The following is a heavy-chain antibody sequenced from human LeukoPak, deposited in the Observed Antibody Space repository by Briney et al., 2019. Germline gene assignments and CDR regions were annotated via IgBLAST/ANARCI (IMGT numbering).Heavy chain of an antibody. CDR1: GYSFTGYW. D-gene: IGHD2-2*01. J-gene: IGHJ4*02. V-gene: IGHV5-51*01. CDR2: IYPGDSDT. CDR3: ARSYCSSTSCSNGWDY. Sequence: PGESLKISCKGSGYSFTGYWIGWVRQMPGKGPEWMGIIYPGDSDTRYSPSFQGQVTISADKSISTAYLQWSSLKASDTAMYYCARSYCSSTSCSNGWDYWGQGTLVTVSS.